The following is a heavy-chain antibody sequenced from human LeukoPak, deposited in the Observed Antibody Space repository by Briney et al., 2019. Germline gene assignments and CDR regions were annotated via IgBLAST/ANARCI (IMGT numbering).Heavy chain of an antibody. CDR1: GGSISSSNY. J-gene: IGHJ5*02. CDR2: IYSSGST. V-gene: IGHV4-4*07. CDR3: ARGSSNVAARNNWFDP. D-gene: IGHD6-6*01. Sequence: PSGTLSLTCAVSGGSISSSNYWSWIRQPAGKGLEWIGRIYSSGSTNYNPSLKSRVTMSVDTSKNQFSLKLSSVTAADTAVYYCARGSSNVAARNNWFDPWGQGTLVTVSS.